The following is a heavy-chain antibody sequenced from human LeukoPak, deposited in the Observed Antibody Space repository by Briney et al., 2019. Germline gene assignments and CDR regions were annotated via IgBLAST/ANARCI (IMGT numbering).Heavy chain of an antibody. CDR2: IYYSGST. CDR1: AGSISSSSYS. D-gene: IGHD3-10*01. Sequence: SETLSLTCTVSAGSISSSSYSWGWIRQPPGKGLEWIGSIYYSGSTYFNPPLKSRVTISVDTSKNQFSLKLSSVTAADTAVYYCARDGSNPFYYYMDVWGKGTTVTVSS. CDR3: ARDGSNPFYYYMDV. J-gene: IGHJ6*03. V-gene: IGHV4-39*07.